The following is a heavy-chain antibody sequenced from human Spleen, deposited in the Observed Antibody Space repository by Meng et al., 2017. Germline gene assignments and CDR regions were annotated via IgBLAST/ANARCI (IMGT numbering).Heavy chain of an antibody. CDR3: VWDDKAVADY. CDR1: GGSINSGDYY. J-gene: IGHJ4*02. CDR2: IKSNTDRGTT. V-gene: IGHV3-15*01. Sequence: VQLQESGPGLVKPSQTLSLTCTVSGGSINSGDYYWSWIRQHPGKGLEWVGRIKSNTDRGTTEYAAPVTGRFTISRDDSKSTLYLQMSGLRIDDTGVYYCVWDDKAVADYWGQGTLVTVSS. D-gene: IGHD1-1*01.